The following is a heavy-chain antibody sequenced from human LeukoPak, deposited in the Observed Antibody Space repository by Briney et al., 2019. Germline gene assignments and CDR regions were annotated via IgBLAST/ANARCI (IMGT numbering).Heavy chain of an antibody. CDR3: ASRSPPGETGYFDY. V-gene: IGHV4-31*03. D-gene: IGHD2-21*01. CDR2: IFYSGST. J-gene: IGHJ4*02. Sequence: SETLSLTCTVSGGSISSGRHYWTWIRQLPGKGLEWIGYIFYSGSTYYNPSLRSRVTISVDTSKNQFSLKINSVTAADTAVYYCASRSPPGETGYFDYWGQGTLVTVSS. CDR1: GGSISSGRHY.